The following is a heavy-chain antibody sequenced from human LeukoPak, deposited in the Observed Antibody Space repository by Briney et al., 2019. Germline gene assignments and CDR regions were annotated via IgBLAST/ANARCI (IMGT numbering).Heavy chain of an antibody. CDR3: ARVFAMVIKY. J-gene: IGHJ4*02. D-gene: IGHD4/OR15-4a*01. CDR1: GGSFSGYY. V-gene: IGHV4-34*01. CDR2: INHSGST. Sequence: KPSETLSLMCAVYGGSFSGYYWGWIRQPPGKGLEWIGGINHSGSTNYNPSLKSRVTISVDTSKNQFSLKLSSVTAADTAVYYCARVFAMVIKYWGQGTLVTVSS.